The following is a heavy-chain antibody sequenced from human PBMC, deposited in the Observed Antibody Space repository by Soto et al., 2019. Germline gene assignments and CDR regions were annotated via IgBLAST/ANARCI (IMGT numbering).Heavy chain of an antibody. D-gene: IGHD6-13*01. CDR1: GFTFSDYY. Sequence: GGSLSLSCAASGFTFSDYYMTWIRQAPGKGLEWVSYISSSGGTKYHADSVKGRFTISRDNVKNSLYLQMNSLRAEDTAMYYCARGYSSSWTYNWFDPWGQGTLVTVSS. V-gene: IGHV3-11*01. CDR3: ARGYSSSWTYNWFDP. CDR2: ISSSGGTK. J-gene: IGHJ5*02.